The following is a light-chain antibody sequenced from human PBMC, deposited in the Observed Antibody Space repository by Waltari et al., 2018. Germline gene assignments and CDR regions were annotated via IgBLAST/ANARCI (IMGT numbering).Light chain of an antibody. V-gene: IGKV1-39*01. CDR1: QSISNY. Sequence: DIQMTQSPSSLSASVGDRVTINCRASQSISNYLNWYQQKPGKAPKLLIYAASTLQSGAPSRFSGSGSGTDFTLTISSLQPEDFATYYCQQSYNTPTLGPGTKVEI. J-gene: IGKJ3*01. CDR3: QQSYNTPT. CDR2: AAS.